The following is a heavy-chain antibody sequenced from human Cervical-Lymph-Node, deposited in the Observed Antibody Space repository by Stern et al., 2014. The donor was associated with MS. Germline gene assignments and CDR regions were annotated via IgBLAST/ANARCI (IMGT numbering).Heavy chain of an antibody. J-gene: IGHJ3*02. V-gene: IGHV1-69*01. CDR3: ARRDYYDSSGYYGDAFDI. D-gene: IGHD3-22*01. CDR2: IVPMFGTT. CDR1: GGTFSSYA. Sequence: VQLVESGAEVKKPGSSVKVSCTASGGTFSSYAITWVRQAPGRGLEWMGEIVPMFGTTKYAQKVQGRVTIIADGSTTTAYMELSSLRSEDTAVYYCARRDYYDSSGYYGDAFDIWGQGTMVTVSS.